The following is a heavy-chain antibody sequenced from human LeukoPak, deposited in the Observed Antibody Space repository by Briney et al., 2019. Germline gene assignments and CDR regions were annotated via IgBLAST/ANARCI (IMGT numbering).Heavy chain of an antibody. D-gene: IGHD5-18*01. J-gene: IGHJ4*02. CDR3: ARAYTAMVLYYFDY. CDR1: GFTFSSYA. V-gene: IGHV3-30*04. Sequence: GGSLRLSCAASGFTFSSYAMHWVRQAPGKGLEWVAVISYDGSNKYYADSAKGRFTISRDNSKNTLYLQMNSLRAEDTAVYYCARAYTAMVLYYFDYWGQGTLVTVSS. CDR2: ISYDGSNK.